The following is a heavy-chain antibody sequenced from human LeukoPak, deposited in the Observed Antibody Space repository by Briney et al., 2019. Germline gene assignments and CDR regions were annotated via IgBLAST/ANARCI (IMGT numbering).Heavy chain of an antibody. V-gene: IGHV3-9*01. D-gene: IGHD3-10*01. CDR2: ISWNSGHK. J-gene: IGHJ2*01. Sequence: AGGSLRLSCAASGFTFDDYAMHWVRQAPGKGLEWVSGISWNSGHKGYADSVKGRFTISRDNAKDSLYLRMNSLRAEDTALYYCAKDRRPTVSGGYFDLWGRGTLVIVSS. CDR3: AKDRRPTVSGGYFDL. CDR1: GFTFDDYA.